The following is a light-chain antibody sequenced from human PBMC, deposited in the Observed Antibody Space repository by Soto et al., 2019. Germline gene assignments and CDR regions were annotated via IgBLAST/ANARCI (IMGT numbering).Light chain of an antibody. CDR1: SSDVGAYNY. J-gene: IGLJ1*01. CDR3: SSYTISSRV. Sequence: QSVLTQPASGSRSPVDSITIFCTRTSSDVGAYNYVSWYQQHPGKAPKLMIYDVSNRPSGVSNRFSGSKSGNTASLTISGLQAEDEADYYCSSYTISSRVFGTGTKVTVL. V-gene: IGLV2-14*01. CDR2: DVS.